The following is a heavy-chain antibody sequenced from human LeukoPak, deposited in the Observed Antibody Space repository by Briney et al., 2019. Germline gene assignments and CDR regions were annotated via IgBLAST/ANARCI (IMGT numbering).Heavy chain of an antibody. D-gene: IGHD3-10*01. J-gene: IGHJ4*02. CDR1: GLTVSSNY. V-gene: IGHV3-53*01. CDR2: IYSGGST. CDR3: ARGGGSGSYYNARFDY. Sequence: GGSLRLSCAASGLTVSSNYMSWFRQAPGKGLEWASVIYSGGSTYYADSVKGRFTISRDNSKNTLYLQMNSLRAEDTAVYYCARGGGSGSYYNARFDYWGQGTLVTVSS.